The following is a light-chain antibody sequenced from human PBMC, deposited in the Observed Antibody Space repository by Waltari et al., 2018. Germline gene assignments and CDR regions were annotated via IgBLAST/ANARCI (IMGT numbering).Light chain of an antibody. CDR3: QQYNNWPIT. CDR2: VAS. CDR1: QSVSSK. J-gene: IGKJ5*01. V-gene: IGKV3-15*01. Sequence: EIVMTQSPATLSVSPGERATLSCRASQSVSSKLAWYQQKPGQAPRLLIYVASTRATGIPARFSGIGSGTEFTLTISSLQSEDFAVYYCQQYNNWPITFGQGTRLEIK.